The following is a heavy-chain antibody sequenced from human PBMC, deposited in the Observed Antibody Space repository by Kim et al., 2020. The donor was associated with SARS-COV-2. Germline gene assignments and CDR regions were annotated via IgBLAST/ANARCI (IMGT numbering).Heavy chain of an antibody. Sequence: GSLRLSCAASGFTFSSYAMSWVRQAPGKGLEWVSAISGSGGSTYYADSVKGRFTISRDNSKNTLYLQMNSLRAEDTAVYYCAKAGAAAPGNRGSLNLEYFDYWGQGTLVTVSS. CDR1: GFTFSSYA. CDR2: ISGSGGST. D-gene: IGHD6-13*01. J-gene: IGHJ4*02. V-gene: IGHV3-23*01. CDR3: AKAGAAAPGNRGSLNLEYFDY.